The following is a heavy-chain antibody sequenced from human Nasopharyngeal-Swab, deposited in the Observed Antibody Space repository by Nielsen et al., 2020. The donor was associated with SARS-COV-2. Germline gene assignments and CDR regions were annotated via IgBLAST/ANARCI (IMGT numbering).Heavy chain of an antibody. V-gene: IGHV3-53*01. CDR2: IYSGGST. J-gene: IGHJ6*02. CDR3: ARDYRLRYFDWSYYYYSMDV. D-gene: IGHD3-9*01. Sequence: VRQAPGKGLEWVSVIYSGGSTYYADSVKGRFTISRDNSKNTLYLQMNSLRAEDTAVYYCARDYRLRYFDWSYYYYSMDVWGQGTTVTVSS.